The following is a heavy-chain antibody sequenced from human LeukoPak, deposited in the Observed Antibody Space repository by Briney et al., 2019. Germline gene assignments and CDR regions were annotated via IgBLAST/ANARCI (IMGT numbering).Heavy chain of an antibody. Sequence: GGSLRLSCAASGFTFNKYAMSWVRQAPGKGLEWVSGISDSGGSTYYADSVKGRFTISRDNSKNTLYLQMNSLRAEDTAVYYCAKDAYYDILTGSPVDYWGQGTLVTVSS. J-gene: IGHJ4*02. D-gene: IGHD3-9*01. CDR1: GFTFNKYA. V-gene: IGHV3-23*01. CDR3: AKDAYYDILTGSPVDY. CDR2: ISDSGGST.